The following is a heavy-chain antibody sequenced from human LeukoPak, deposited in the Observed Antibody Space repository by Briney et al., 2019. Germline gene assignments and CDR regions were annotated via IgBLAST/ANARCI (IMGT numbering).Heavy chain of an antibody. Sequence: GGSLRLSCAAAGFTFSSYAMSWVRQAPGKGLEWVGFIRSKTYGGTTEYAASVRGRFTISRDDSKSITYLQMNSLKTEDTAVYYCSRGRRQQQPVFDYWGQGTLVTVSS. CDR2: IRSKTYGGTT. CDR3: SRGRRQQQPVFDY. V-gene: IGHV3-49*04. J-gene: IGHJ4*02. D-gene: IGHD6-13*01. CDR1: GFTFSSYA.